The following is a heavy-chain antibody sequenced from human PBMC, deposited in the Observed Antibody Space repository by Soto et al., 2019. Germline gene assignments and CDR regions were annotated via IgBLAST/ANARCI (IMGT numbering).Heavy chain of an antibody. J-gene: IGHJ5*01. CDR3: ANDVLRYFDWLLYNGFDP. CDR2: ISGNSGSI. V-gene: IGHV3-9*01. CDR1: GFTFDDYA. D-gene: IGHD3-9*01. Sequence: GGSLRLSCAASGFTFDDYAMHWVRQAPGKGLEWVSGISGNSGSIDYADSVKGRFTISRDNAKNSLYLQMNSLRAEDKALYFCANDVLRYFDWLLYNGFDPWGQGTMVTVSS.